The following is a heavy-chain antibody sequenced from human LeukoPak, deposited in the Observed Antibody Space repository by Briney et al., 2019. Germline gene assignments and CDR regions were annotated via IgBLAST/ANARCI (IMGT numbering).Heavy chain of an antibody. J-gene: IGHJ3*02. CDR2: ISSSSSTI. CDR3: VRVDWGSFAFDI. CDR1: GFTFSSYC. V-gene: IGHV3-48*02. Sequence: PGGSLRLSCAASGFTFSSYCMTWVRQAPGMGLQWISYISSSSSTIYYADSVKGRFTISRDNGKDSLYLQMNGLRDEDTAVYYCVRVDWGSFAFDIWGQGTMVIVSS. D-gene: IGHD7-27*01.